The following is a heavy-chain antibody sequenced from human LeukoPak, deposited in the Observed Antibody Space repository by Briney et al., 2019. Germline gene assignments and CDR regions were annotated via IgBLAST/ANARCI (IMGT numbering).Heavy chain of an antibody. J-gene: IGHJ4*02. CDR2: ISSSGSTI. D-gene: IGHD3-10*01. Sequence: GGSLRLSCAASGFTFSSYEMNWVRPAPGKGLEWVSYISSSGSTIYYADSVKGRFTISRDNAKNSLYLQMNSLRAEDTAVYYCARVLLWFGEFDYWGQGTLVTVSS. CDR3: ARVLLWFGEFDY. CDR1: GFTFSSYE. V-gene: IGHV3-48*03.